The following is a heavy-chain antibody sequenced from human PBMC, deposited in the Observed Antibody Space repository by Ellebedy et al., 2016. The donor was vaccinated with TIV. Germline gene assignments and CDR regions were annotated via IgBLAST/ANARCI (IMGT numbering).Heavy chain of an antibody. V-gene: IGHV3-11*01. CDR2: ISSSGSSV. J-gene: IGHJ5*02. D-gene: IGHD2-2*01. CDR1: GFTFSDYY. Sequence: GESLKISCAASGFTFSDYYMIWIRQAPGKGLEWVSYISSSGSSVYYADSAKGRFTISRDNAKNSLYLQINTLRAEDTAVYYCARDTRFIDHQHNWFDPWGQGTLVTVSS. CDR3: ARDTRFIDHQHNWFDP.